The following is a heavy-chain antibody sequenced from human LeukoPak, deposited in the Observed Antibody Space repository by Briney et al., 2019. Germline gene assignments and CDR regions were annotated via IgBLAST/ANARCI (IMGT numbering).Heavy chain of an antibody. CDR3: ASGLRFLEWLPVDY. J-gene: IGHJ4*02. V-gene: IGHV1-69*02. CDR1: GGTFSSYT. CDR2: IIPILGIA. D-gene: IGHD3-3*01. Sequence: SVKVSCKASGGTFSSYTVSWVRQAPGQGLEWMGRIIPILGIANYAQKFQGRVTITADKSTSTAYMELSSLRSEDTAVYYCASGLRFLEWLPVDYWGQGTLVTVSS.